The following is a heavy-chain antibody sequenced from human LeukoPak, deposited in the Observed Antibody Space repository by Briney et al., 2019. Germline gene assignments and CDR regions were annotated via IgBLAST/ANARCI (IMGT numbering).Heavy chain of an antibody. D-gene: IGHD1-14*01. J-gene: IGHJ4*02. V-gene: IGHV3-74*01. CDR1: GFTFSSLW. CDR3: ARGGPCTGMDY. Sequence: GGSLRLSCVASGFTFSSLWMHWARQAPGKGLEGVSRIDNDEITTIYADSVKGRFTIPRDNAKNTLFLQMNSLRAEDTGVYYCARGGPCTGMDYWGQGALVTVSS. CDR2: IDNDEITT.